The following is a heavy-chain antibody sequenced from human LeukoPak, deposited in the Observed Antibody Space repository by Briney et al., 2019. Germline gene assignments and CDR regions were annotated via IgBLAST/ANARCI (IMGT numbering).Heavy chain of an antibody. J-gene: IGHJ4*02. D-gene: IGHD6-19*01. CDR3: ARPPRPEMSGWYLY. V-gene: IGHV4-59*08. Sequence: PSETLSLTCSVSGGSISRYYWGWIRQPPGEGLELSGYIYYSGTTNYNPSLKSRVTTSVDTPQNQFSLKLSSVPAADTAMYYCARPPRPEMSGWYLYWGQGILVTVSS. CDR1: GGSISRYY. CDR2: IYYSGTT.